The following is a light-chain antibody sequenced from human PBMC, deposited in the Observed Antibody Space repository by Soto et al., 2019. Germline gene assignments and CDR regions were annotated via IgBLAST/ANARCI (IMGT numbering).Light chain of an antibody. Sequence: DIQMTQSPTSLSASVGDRVTITCRASQTINKNLNWYRHKLGKAPELLIYDASDSQAGVPSRFSGSGSGTDFTLIISGLQPEDFATYYCQQSYNSPYTFGTGTKLEIK. CDR3: QQSYNSPYT. CDR1: QTINKN. J-gene: IGKJ2*01. CDR2: DAS. V-gene: IGKV1-39*01.